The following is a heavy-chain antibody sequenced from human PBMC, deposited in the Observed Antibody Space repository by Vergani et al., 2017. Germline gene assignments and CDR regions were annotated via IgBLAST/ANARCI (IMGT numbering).Heavy chain of an antibody. V-gene: IGHV1-2*02. CDR3: ARAQKNYYDSSGYYYFDY. J-gene: IGHJ4*02. CDR1: GYTFTGYY. D-gene: IGHD3-22*01. CDR2: INPNSGGT. Sequence: QVQLVQSGAEVKKPGASVKVSCKASGYTFTGYYMHWVRQAPGQGLEWMGWINPNSGGTNYAQKFQGRVTMTRDTSISTAYMELSRLRSDDTAVYYCARAQKNYYDSSGYYYFDYWGQGTLVTVSS.